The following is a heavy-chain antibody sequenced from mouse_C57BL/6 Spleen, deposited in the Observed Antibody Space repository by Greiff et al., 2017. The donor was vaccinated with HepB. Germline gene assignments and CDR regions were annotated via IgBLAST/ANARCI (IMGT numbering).Heavy chain of an antibody. J-gene: IGHJ2*01. CDR3: ARWRLITTVVNYYFDY. V-gene: IGHV1-82*01. D-gene: IGHD1-1*01. CDR1: GYAFSSSW. CDR2: IYPGDGDT. Sequence: QVQLQQSGPELVKPGASVKISCKASGYAFSSSWMNWVKQRPGKGLEWIGRIYPGDGDTNYNGKFKGKATLTADKSSSTAYMQLSSLTSEDSAVYFCARWRLITTVVNYYFDYRGQGTTLTVSS.